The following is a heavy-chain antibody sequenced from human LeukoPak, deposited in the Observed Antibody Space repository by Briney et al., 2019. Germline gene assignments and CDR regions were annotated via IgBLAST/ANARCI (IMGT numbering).Heavy chain of an antibody. CDR2: IRSIVTSI. J-gene: IGHJ4*02. Sequence: GGSLRLSCAASGFTFSSYEMNWVRQAPGKGLGWVSLIRSIVTSIDYVDPVKGRFPISSDNAKNSLYLQMDSLRAEDTAVYYCARGISSSYHRHFDYWGQGILVTVSS. V-gene: IGHV3-48*03. CDR1: GFTFSSYE. D-gene: IGHD6-13*01. CDR3: ARGISSSYHRHFDY.